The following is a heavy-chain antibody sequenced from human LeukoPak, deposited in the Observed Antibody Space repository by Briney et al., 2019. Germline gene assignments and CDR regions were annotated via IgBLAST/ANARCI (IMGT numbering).Heavy chain of an antibody. CDR2: VSSSSSYI. J-gene: IGHJ3*02. CDR1: GFTFSWYT. Sequence: GGSLRLSCAASGFTFSWYTMNWVRQAPGKGLEWVSIVSSSSSYIYYADSVKGRFTISRDNAKNSLYLQMNSLRAEETAVYYCARTVVGATTAAFDIWGQGTMVTVSS. CDR3: ARTVVGATTAAFDI. V-gene: IGHV3-21*01. D-gene: IGHD1-26*01.